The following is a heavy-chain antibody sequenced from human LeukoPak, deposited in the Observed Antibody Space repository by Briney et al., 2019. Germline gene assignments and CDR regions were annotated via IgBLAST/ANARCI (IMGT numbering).Heavy chain of an antibody. CDR3: ATVAVIRGVTYFDY. CDR1: GGSISSGGYY. V-gene: IGHV4-31*03. Sequence: SETLSLTCTVSGGSISSGGYYWSWIRQHPGKGLEWIGYIYYSGSTYYNPSLKSRVTISVDTSKNQFSLNLSSVTAADTAVYYCATVAVIRGVTYFDYWGQGTLVTVSS. J-gene: IGHJ4*02. D-gene: IGHD3-10*01. CDR2: IYYSGST.